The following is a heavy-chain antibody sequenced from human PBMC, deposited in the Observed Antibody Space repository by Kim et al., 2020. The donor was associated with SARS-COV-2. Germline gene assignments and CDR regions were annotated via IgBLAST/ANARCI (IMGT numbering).Heavy chain of an antibody. D-gene: IGHD2-15*01. J-gene: IGHJ6*02. CDR1: GFTFSDYA. CDR2: ISYNGRNI. CDR3: ARELVTSSFYGMHV. Sequence: GGSLRHSCAASGFTFSDYAINWVRQAPGGGLEWVAIISYNGRNIYYADSVKGRFTISRDDSKNTVYLQMNSLTIEDTAVYFCARELVTSSFYGMHVWGQG. V-gene: IGHV3-30-3*01.